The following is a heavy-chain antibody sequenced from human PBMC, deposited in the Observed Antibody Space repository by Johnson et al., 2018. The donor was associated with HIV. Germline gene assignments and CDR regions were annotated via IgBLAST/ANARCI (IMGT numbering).Heavy chain of an antibody. D-gene: IGHD4-11*01. Sequence: QMQLVESGGGVVQPGTSLRLSCAASGFTFSYYAIFWVRQAPGKGLEWVAVISHDGSNKYYADSVKGRFTISRDNSKNTLYLQMNSLRPEDTAVYFCARGGLYIQFLAFDAFDIWGQGTMVTVSS. CDR3: ARGGLYIQFLAFDAFDI. CDR1: GFTFSYYA. J-gene: IGHJ3*02. V-gene: IGHV3-30-3*01. CDR2: ISHDGSNK.